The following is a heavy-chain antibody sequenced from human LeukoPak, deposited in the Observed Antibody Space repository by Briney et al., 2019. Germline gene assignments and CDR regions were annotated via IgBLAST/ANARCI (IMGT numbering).Heavy chain of an antibody. CDR2: INPNSGGT. CDR1: GYTFTGYH. D-gene: IGHD2-21*02. V-gene: IGHV1-2*02. J-gene: IGHJ5*02. Sequence: ASVKVSCKASGYTFTGYHMHWVRQAPGQGLEWMGWINPNSGGTNYAQRFQGRVTMTRDTSISTAYMEMSRLRSDDTAVYYCARDRAVAAINWFDPWGQGTLVTVSS. CDR3: ARDRAVAAINWFDP.